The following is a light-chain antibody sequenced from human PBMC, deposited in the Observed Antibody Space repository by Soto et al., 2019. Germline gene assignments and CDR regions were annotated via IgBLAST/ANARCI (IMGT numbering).Light chain of an antibody. J-gene: IGKJ4*01. CDR1: QNINTW. Sequence: DIQMTQSPSTLSASVGDRVSITCRASQNINTWLAWYQQKPGEAPYLLIYKASNLQSGVPSRFRGSASGTEFTLTISSLQPDDVATYYCQQYEAYPVTFGGGTKVEI. CDR2: KAS. V-gene: IGKV1-5*03. CDR3: QQYEAYPVT.